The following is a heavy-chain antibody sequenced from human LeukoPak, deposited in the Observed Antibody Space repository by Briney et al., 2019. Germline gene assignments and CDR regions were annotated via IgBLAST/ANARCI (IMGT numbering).Heavy chain of an antibody. V-gene: IGHV3-30*02. CDR3: ARGIAVAGYFDY. J-gene: IGHJ4*02. D-gene: IGHD6-19*01. Sequence: GGSLRLSCTASGFTFGDYAMSWFRQAPGKGLEWVAFIRYDGSNKYYADSVKGRFTISRDNSKNTLYLQMNSLRAEDTAVYYCARGIAVAGYFDYWGQGTLVTVSS. CDR1: GFTFGDYA. CDR2: IRYDGSNK.